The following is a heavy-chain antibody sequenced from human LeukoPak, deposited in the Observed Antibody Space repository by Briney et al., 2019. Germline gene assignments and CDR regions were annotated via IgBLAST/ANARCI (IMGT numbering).Heavy chain of an antibody. CDR2: LYYSGST. D-gene: IGHD3-10*01. Sequence: SETLSLTCSVSGGSITSSTYHWGWIRQPPGKGLEWIGNLYYSGSTYYNPSLKSRVTISVDTSKSQFSLKLSSVTAADTAVYYCASRDTGAGRSDSWGQGTLVTVSS. CDR3: ASRDTGAGRSDS. V-gene: IGHV4-39*01. J-gene: IGHJ4*02. CDR1: GGSITSSTYH.